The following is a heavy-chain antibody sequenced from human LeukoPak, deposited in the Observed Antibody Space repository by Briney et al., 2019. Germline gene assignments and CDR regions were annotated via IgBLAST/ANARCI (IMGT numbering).Heavy chain of an antibody. J-gene: IGHJ4*02. CDR3: ARDSGHDYYFDY. V-gene: IGHV3-74*01. CDR1: VFSFSSYW. CDR2: ISTDGSST. Sequence: GGSLRLSCAASVFSFSSYWMHWVRQAPGKGLLWVSRISTDGSSTSYADSAKGRFTISRDNAKNTLYLQMNSLRAEDTAVYYCARDSGHDYYFDYWGQGTLVTVSS. D-gene: IGHD5-12*01.